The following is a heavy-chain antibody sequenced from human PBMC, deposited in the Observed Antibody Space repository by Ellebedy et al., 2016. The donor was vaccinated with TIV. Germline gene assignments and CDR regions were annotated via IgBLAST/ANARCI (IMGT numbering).Heavy chain of an antibody. CDR1: GFTFSSCG. Sequence: GESLKISCAASGFTFSSCGMHWVRQAPGKGLEWVAVISHDGRNKYYADSVKGRFTISRDNSKNTLYLQMNSLRVEDTAVYYCAKGEYFPPAVDGLNFDYWGQGTLVTVSS. CDR2: ISHDGRNK. CDR3: AKGEYFPPAVDGLNFDY. J-gene: IGHJ4*02. D-gene: IGHD2/OR15-2a*01. V-gene: IGHV3-30*18.